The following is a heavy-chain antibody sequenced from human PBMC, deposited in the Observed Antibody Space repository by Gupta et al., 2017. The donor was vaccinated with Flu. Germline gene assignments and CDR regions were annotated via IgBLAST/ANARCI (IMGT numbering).Heavy chain of an antibody. CDR3: ARPYYYDSSGYYN. Sequence: QVQLVQSGAEVKKPGASVKVSCTASGYSFTGYYMHWVRQAPGQGHEWMGRINPNSGGTNYAQKFQGRVTMTRDTSSSTAYMELSRLRSDDTAAYYCARPYYYDSSGYYNWGQGTLVTVSS. V-gene: IGHV1-2*06. D-gene: IGHD3-22*01. J-gene: IGHJ4*02. CDR1: GYSFTGYY. CDR2: INPNSGGT.